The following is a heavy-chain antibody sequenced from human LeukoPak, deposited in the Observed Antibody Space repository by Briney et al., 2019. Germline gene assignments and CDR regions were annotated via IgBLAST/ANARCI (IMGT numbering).Heavy chain of an antibody. D-gene: IGHD3-16*02. V-gene: IGHV4-34*01. CDR2: INLSGST. CDR3: ARYYDYVWGSYRRYNWFDP. Sequence: SETLSLTCAVYGGSFSGYYWSWIRQPPGKGLEWIGEINLSGSTNYNPSLKSRVTISVDTSKNQFSLKLSSVTAADTAVYYCARYYDYVWGSYRRYNWFDPWGQGILVTVSS. CDR1: GGSFSGYY. J-gene: IGHJ5*02.